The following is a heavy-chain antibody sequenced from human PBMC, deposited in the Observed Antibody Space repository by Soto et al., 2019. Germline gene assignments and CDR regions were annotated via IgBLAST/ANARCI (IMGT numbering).Heavy chain of an antibody. Sequence: QVQLVQSGAEVKKPGSSVKVSCKASGGTFSSYAISWVRQAPGQGLEWMGGIIPIFGTANYAQKFQGRVTITADETTRTGLKEVGSLRSWDTGGDFRAVPKGGVSYFDYWGQGTLVTVSS. CDR3: AVPKGGVSYFDY. J-gene: IGHJ4*02. V-gene: IGHV1-69*01. CDR1: GGTFSSYA. D-gene: IGHD3-16*01. CDR2: IIPIFGTA.